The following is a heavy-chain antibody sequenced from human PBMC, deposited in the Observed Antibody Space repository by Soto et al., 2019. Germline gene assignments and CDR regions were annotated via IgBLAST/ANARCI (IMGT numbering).Heavy chain of an antibody. CDR1: GGTFSSYA. Sequence: SVKVSCKASGGTFSSYAISWVRQAKGKGLEWMGEIIPIFGTANYAQKFQGRVTITADESTSTAYMELSSLRAEDTAVYYCARDRSPKYSSGWTQNSYFDYWGQGTLVTVSS. D-gene: IGHD6-19*01. V-gene: IGHV1-69*13. CDR3: ARDRSPKYSSGWTQNSYFDY. J-gene: IGHJ4*02. CDR2: IIPIFGTA.